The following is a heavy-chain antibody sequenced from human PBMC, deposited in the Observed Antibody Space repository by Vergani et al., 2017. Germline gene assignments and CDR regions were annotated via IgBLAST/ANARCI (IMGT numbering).Heavy chain of an antibody. Sequence: QVQVVQSGAEVKKSGASVNVSCKTSGYTFGNYYMHWVRQAPGQGLEWMGIINPSGGHTNYAQKFQGRVTMTRDTSTSTVYMELSSLRSEDTAIYYCARGDYVILTGYRYWGQGTLVTVSA. V-gene: IGHV1-46*03. CDR3: ARGDYVILTGYRY. CDR2: INPSGGHT. D-gene: IGHD3-9*01. CDR1: GYTFGNYY. J-gene: IGHJ4*02.